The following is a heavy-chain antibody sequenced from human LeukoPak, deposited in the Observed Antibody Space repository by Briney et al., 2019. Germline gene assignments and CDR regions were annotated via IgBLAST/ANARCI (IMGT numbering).Heavy chain of an antibody. V-gene: IGHV1-18*01. CDR2: ISAYNGNT. CDR1: GYTFTSYG. J-gene: IGHJ4*02. D-gene: IGHD3-22*01. CDR3: ARALHALWYYDSSGCLDY. Sequence: GASVKVSCKASGYTFTSYGISWVRQAPGQGLEWMGWISAYNGNTNYAQKFQGRVTMTRDTSISTAYMELSRLRSDDTAVYYCARALHALWYYDSSGCLDYWGQGTLVTVSS.